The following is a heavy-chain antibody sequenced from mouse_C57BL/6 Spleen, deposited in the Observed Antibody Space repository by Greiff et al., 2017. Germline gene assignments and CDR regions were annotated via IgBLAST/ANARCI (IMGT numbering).Heavy chain of an antibody. D-gene: IGHD3-2*02. Sequence: EVQGVESGEGLVKPGGSLKLSCAASGFTFSSYAMSWVRQTPEKRLEWVAYISSGGDYIYYADTVKGRFTISRDNARNTLYLQMSSLTSEDTAMDYCTRGDSSGYVWFAYGGQGTLVTVSA. V-gene: IGHV5-9-1*02. J-gene: IGHJ3*01. CDR1: GFTFSSYA. CDR3: TRGDSSGYVWFAY. CDR2: ISSGGDYI.